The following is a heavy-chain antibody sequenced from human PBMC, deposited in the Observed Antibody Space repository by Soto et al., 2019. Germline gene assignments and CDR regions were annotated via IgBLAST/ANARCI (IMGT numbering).Heavy chain of an antibody. J-gene: IGHJ6*02. CDR1: VFTFSSYE. CDR2: ISSSGSTI. Sequence: GSLRLACAASVFTFSSYEMNWVRQAPGKGLEWVSYISSSGSTIYYADSVKGRFTISRDNAKNSLYLQMNSLRAEDTAVYYCARDRVGYYDSSGYYQPLYYYYGMDVWGQGTTVTVSS. CDR3: ARDRVGYYDSSGYYQPLYYYYGMDV. V-gene: IGHV3-48*03. D-gene: IGHD3-22*01.